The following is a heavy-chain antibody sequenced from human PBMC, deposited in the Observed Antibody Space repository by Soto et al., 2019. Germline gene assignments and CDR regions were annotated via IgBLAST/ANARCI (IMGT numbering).Heavy chain of an antibody. D-gene: IGHD3-22*01. Sequence: QVQLVQSGAEVKKPGSSVKVSCKASGGTFSSYAISWVRQAPGQGLEWMGGIIPIFGTANYAQKFQGRVTITADVSTSTAYMELSSLRSEDTAVYYCARAKGNYYDSSGYYYPSDYWGQGTLVTVSS. CDR3: ARAKGNYYDSSGYYYPSDY. CDR2: IIPIFGTA. V-gene: IGHV1-69*01. J-gene: IGHJ4*02. CDR1: GGTFSSYA.